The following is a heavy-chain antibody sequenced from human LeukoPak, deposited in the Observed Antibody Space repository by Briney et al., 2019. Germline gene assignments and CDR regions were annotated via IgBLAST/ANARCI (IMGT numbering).Heavy chain of an antibody. CDR1: GFTVSSNY. J-gene: IGHJ6*03. CDR3: AIKGYCSSTSCSQPGYYYYYMDV. Sequence: GSLRLSCAASGFTVSSNYMSWVRQAPGKGLEWIGEINHSGSTNYNPSLKSRVTISVDTSKNQFSLKLSSVTAADTAVYYCAIKGYCSSTSCSQPGYYYYYMDVWGKGTTVTVSS. CDR2: INHSGST. V-gene: IGHV4-34*08. D-gene: IGHD2-2*01.